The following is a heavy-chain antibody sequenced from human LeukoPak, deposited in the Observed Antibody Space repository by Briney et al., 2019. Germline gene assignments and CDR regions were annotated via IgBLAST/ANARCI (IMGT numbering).Heavy chain of an antibody. CDR1: GFTFGSYA. CDR3: ARVIYSGWEGELSD. CDR2: ISGSGGRT. D-gene: IGHD6-19*01. Sequence: GGSLRLSCAASGFTFGSYAMNWVRQAPGKGLEWVSTISGSGGRTYYADSVKGRFTISRDNSKNTLYMQMNSLRAEDTAVYYCARVIYSGWEGELSDWGQGTLVTVSS. V-gene: IGHV3-23*01. J-gene: IGHJ4*02.